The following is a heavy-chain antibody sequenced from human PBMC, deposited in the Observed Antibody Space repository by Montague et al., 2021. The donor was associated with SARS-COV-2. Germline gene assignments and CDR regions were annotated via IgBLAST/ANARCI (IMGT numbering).Heavy chain of an antibody. CDR1: GGPFSSTSFY. V-gene: IGHV4-39*01. CDR3: ARPRPGGPNNWFDT. CDR2: FYYNGIT. J-gene: IGHJ5*02. D-gene: IGHD6-6*01. Sequence: SETLSLTCSVSGGPFSSTSFYWGWIRQSPGKGLEWVANFYYNGITHYNPSLKSRVTLSVDPSTNQFFLKLTSVTAADTAVYYCARPRPGGPNNWFDTWGQGILVTVSS.